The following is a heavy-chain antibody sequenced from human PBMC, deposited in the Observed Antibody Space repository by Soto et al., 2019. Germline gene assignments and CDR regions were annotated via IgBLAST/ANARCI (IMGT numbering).Heavy chain of an antibody. CDR3: ARWLQLGDYFDY. V-gene: IGHV4-61*01. CDR2: IYNSGST. J-gene: IGHJ4*02. D-gene: IGHD5-12*01. Sequence: PSETLSLTCTVSGGSVSSGSYYWSWIRQPPGKGLEWIGYIYNSGSTNYNPSLNSRVTISVDTSKNHFSLKLSSVTAADTAVYYCARWLQLGDYFDYWGQGTLVTVSS. CDR1: GGSVSSGSYY.